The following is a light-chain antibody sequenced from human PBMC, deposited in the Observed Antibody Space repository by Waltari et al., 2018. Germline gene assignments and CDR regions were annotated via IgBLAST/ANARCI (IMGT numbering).Light chain of an antibody. V-gene: IGLV1-40*01. Sequence: QSVLTQPPSVSGAPGQRVTIYCTGSISNIGAGYDVHWYQQLPGPAPKLLIYGNNNRPSGVPDRFSGAKSGTSASLAITGLQSDDEADYYCQSYDNILSGGVFGGGTKLTVL. J-gene: IGLJ2*01. CDR1: ISNIGAGYD. CDR2: GNN. CDR3: QSYDNILSGGV.